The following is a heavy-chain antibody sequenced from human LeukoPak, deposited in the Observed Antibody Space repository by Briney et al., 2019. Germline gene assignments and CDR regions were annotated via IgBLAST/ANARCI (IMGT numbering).Heavy chain of an antibody. V-gene: IGHV3-72*01. CDR3: TKDFDSGGAY. D-gene: IGHD3-9*01. CDR2: TTNKANSYTT. J-gene: IGHJ4*02. Sequence: PGRSLRLSCAASGFTFSDHYMDWVRQAPGKGLEWVGRTTNKANSYTTYYAASVKGRFTISRDDSKNSLYLQMNSLKTEDTAIYYCTKDFDSGGAYWGQGTLVAVSS. CDR1: GFTFSDHY.